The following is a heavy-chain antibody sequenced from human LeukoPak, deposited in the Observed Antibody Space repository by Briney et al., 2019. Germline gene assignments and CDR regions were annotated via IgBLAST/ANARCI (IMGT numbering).Heavy chain of an antibody. CDR3: LPDWFDP. CDR1: GFTLSSYG. CDR2: ISDSGGST. J-gene: IGHJ5*02. Sequence: PGGTLRLSCAASGFTLSSYGMSWVRQAPGKGLEWVSGISDSGGSTYYADSVRGRFTISRDNSKNTLYLQMNSLRTEDTAVYYCLPDWFDPWGQGTLVTVSS. V-gene: IGHV3-23*01.